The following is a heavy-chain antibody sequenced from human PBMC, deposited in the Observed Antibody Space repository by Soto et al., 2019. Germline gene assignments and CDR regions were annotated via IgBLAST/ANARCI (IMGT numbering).Heavy chain of an antibody. V-gene: IGHV1-69*13. CDR3: ARDRERYCSGGSCLTPLDY. CDR2: IIPIFGTA. Sequence: SVKVSCKASGGTFSSYAISWVRQAPGQGLEWMGGIIPIFGTANYAQKFQGRVTITADESTSTAYMELSSLRSEDTAVYYCARDRERYCSGGSCLTPLDYWGQGILVTVSS. D-gene: IGHD2-15*01. CDR1: GGTFSSYA. J-gene: IGHJ4*02.